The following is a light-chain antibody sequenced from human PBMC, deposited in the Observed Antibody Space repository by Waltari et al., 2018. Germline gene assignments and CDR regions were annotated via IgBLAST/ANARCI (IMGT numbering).Light chain of an antibody. CDR3: AAWDDNLNYV. J-gene: IGLJ1*01. CDR1: SSNIGGNA. Sequence: QSVLTQPPSASGAPGQRVIISCSGSSSNIGGNAVNWYRQLPGAAPKVLIYNTDQRPSGVPARFSGSKSGTSASLAISRLQPDDEADYYCAAWDDNLNYVFGTGTQVTVL. CDR2: NTD. V-gene: IGLV1-44*01.